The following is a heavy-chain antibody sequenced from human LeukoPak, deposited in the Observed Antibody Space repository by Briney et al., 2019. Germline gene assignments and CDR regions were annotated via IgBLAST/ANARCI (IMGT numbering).Heavy chain of an antibody. CDR3: AISGEVYYYYGMDV. V-gene: IGHV3-11*01. CDR1: GFTFSDYY. D-gene: IGHD7-27*01. Sequence: PGGSLRLACAAAGFTFSDYYMSWIRQPPGKGLGWGSYISDSGTTIYYADSVKGRFTISRENAKNSLYLQMNSMRAEDTAVYYCAISGEVYYYYGMDVWGQGTTVTVSS. CDR2: ISDSGTTI. J-gene: IGHJ6*02.